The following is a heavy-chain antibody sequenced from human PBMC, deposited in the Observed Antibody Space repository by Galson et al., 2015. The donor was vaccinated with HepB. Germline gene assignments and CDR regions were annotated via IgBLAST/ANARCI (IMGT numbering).Heavy chain of an antibody. CDR3: ARDLVTYSSGWYWGGTDGGNDIVFDY. Sequence: SVKVSCKASGYTFTSYGISWVRQAPGQGLEWMGWISAYNDNTNYAQKLQGRVTMTTDTSTSTAYMELRSLRSDDTAVYYCARDLVTYSSGWYWGGTDGGNDIVFDYWGQGTLVTVSS. J-gene: IGHJ4*02. CDR2: ISAYNDNT. CDR1: GYTFTSYG. V-gene: IGHV1-18*04. D-gene: IGHD6-19*01.